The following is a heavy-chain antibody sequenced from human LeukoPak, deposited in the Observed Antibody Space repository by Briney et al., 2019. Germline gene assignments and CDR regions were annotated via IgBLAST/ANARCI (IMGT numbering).Heavy chain of an antibody. CDR3: AAFLSGTYWYFDY. CDR2: IYTSGST. V-gene: IGHV4-4*07. D-gene: IGHD1-26*01. Sequence: PSETLSLTCTVSGDSISSYYWSWIRQPAERGLEWLGHIYTSGSTNSYTSGSTDYNPSLKSRVTISLDRSKNQFSLKLSSVSAAVTAVYYCAAFLSGTYWYFDYWGQGALVTVSS. CDR1: GDSISSYY. J-gene: IGHJ4*02.